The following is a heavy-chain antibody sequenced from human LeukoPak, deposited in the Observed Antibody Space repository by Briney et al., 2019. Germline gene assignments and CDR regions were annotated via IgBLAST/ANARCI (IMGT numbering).Heavy chain of an antibody. Sequence: GGSLRLSCAASGFTFSNYGMNWVRQAPGKGLEWVSGISGSGGSTYSADSVKGRFIISRDNSKNTLFLEMNSLRPEDTAVYYCAKYAAAGAYDRHSEIDSWGQGTLVTVSS. CDR2: ISGSGGST. J-gene: IGHJ4*02. D-gene: IGHD3-22*01. V-gene: IGHV3-23*01. CDR1: GFTFSNYG. CDR3: AKYAAAGAYDRHSEIDS.